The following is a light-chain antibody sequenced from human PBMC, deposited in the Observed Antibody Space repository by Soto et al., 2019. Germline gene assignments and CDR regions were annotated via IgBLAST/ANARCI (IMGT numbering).Light chain of an antibody. Sequence: QSALTQPASVSGSPGQSITISCTGTSSDVGNYNLVSWYQQHPGKAAKLMIYEVTRRPSGVSTRFSGSKSGNTASLTISGLQAEAEADYYCCSYARGSTYVFATGTKVTVL. J-gene: IGLJ1*01. V-gene: IGLV2-23*02. CDR3: CSYARGSTYV. CDR1: SSDVGNYNL. CDR2: EVT.